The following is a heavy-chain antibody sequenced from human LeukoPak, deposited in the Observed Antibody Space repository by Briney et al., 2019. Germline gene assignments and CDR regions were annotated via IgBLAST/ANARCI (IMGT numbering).Heavy chain of an antibody. V-gene: IGHV3-23*01. D-gene: IGHD1-26*01. Sequence: HAGGSLRLSCAASGFTFRNYAMHWLRQAPGKGLEWVSAISGSGGSTYYADSVKGRFTISRDTSKNTLYLQMNSLRAEDTAVYYCAKVNYSAWGQGTLVTVSS. CDR1: GFTFRNYA. J-gene: IGHJ5*02. CDR2: ISGSGGST. CDR3: AKVNYSA.